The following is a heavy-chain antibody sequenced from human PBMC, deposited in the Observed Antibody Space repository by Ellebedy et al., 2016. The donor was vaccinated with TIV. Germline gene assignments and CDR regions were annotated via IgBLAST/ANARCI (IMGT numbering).Heavy chain of an antibody. D-gene: IGHD2-2*01. V-gene: IGHV3-11*01. CDR1: GFTFSDYY. CDR3: AGQLLSSIDYYYYMDV. CDR2: ISSSGSTI. Sequence: GGSLRLXXAASGFTFSDYYMSWIRQAPGKGLEWVSYISSSGSTIYYADSVKGRFTISRDNAKNSLYLQMNSLRAEDTAVYYCAGQLLSSIDYYYYMDVWGKGTTVTVSS. J-gene: IGHJ6*03.